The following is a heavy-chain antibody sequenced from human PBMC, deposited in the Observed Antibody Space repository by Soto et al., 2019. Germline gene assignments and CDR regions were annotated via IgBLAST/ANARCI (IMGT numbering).Heavy chain of an antibody. CDR2: INPANGKT. D-gene: IGHD2-15*01. J-gene: IGHJ5*02. Sequence: ASVKVSCKAAGYTFTSYTMHWVRPAPGQRLELMGWINPANGKTNSSQKFQDRVMITRDTSSSTAYMDLSSLRSEDTAVYYCARGIATGQLDPWGQGTLVTVSP. V-gene: IGHV1-3*01. CDR1: GYTFTSYT. CDR3: ARGIATGQLDP.